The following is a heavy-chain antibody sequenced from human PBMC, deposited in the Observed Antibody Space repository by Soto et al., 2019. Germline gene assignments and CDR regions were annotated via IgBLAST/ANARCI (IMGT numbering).Heavy chain of an antibody. CDR1: GYTFTSYE. D-gene: IGHD5-12*01. Sequence: QVQLVQSGAEVKKPGASVKVSCKASGYTFTSYEINWVRQATGQGLEWMGWMNPNSGNTGYAQKFQGRVTMTRNTSXXTVYVELSSLRSEDTAVYYCARRGRDGYNSGYFDYWGQGTLVTVSS. V-gene: IGHV1-8*01. J-gene: IGHJ4*02. CDR3: ARRGRDGYNSGYFDY. CDR2: MNPNSGNT.